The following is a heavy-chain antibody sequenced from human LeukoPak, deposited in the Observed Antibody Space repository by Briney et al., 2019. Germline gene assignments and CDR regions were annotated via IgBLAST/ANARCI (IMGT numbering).Heavy chain of an antibody. V-gene: IGHV4-38-2*02. J-gene: IGHJ4*02. CDR3: ARHHADFNY. CDR2: IYYSGST. CDR1: GYSISSGYY. Sequence: PSETLSLTCTVSGYSISSGYYWGWIRQPPGKGLEWIGSIYYSGSTYYNPSLKSRVTISLDTSKNHFSLKLSSVTAADTAVYYCARHHADFNYWGWGTLVTVSS.